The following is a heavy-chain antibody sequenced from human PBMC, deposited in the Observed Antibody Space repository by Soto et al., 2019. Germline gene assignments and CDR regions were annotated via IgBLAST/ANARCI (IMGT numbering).Heavy chain of an antibody. J-gene: IGHJ6*03. CDR2: IYYSGST. Sequence: SETLSLTCTVSGGSISSYYWSWIRQPPGKGLEWIGYIYYSGSTNYNPSLKSRVTISVDTSKNQFSLKLSSVTAADTAVYYCARHVGINYDILTGDYYYYYYMDVWGKGTTVTVSS. V-gene: IGHV4-59*08. D-gene: IGHD3-9*01. CDR1: GGSISSYY. CDR3: ARHVGINYDILTGDYYYYYYMDV.